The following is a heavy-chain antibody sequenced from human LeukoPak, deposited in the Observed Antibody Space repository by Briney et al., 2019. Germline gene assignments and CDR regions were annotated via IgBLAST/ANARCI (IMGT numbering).Heavy chain of an antibody. D-gene: IGHD2-2*01. Sequence: SETLSLTCTVSGGSISSGSYYWSWIRKPAGKGLEWIGRIYTSGSTNYNPSLKSRVTMSVDTSKNQFSLKLSSVTAADTAVYYCAREADCSSTSCYADYYYYMDVWGKGTTVTVSS. CDR2: IYTSGST. CDR1: GGSISSGSYY. CDR3: AREADCSSTSCYADYYYYMDV. J-gene: IGHJ6*03. V-gene: IGHV4-61*02.